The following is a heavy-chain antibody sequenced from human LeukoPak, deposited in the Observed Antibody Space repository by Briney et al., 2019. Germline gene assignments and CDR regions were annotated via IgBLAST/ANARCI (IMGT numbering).Heavy chain of an antibody. V-gene: IGHV1-2*02. CDR3: AAYDSSSYYPDGAFDI. CDR1: GYTFTAYY. D-gene: IGHD3-22*01. Sequence: GASVKVSCKASGYTFTAYYMQWVRQTPGQGLEWMGWINANSGGTNYAQKFQGRVTMTRDTSINTAYMELSRLRSDDTAVYYCAAYDSSSYYPDGAFDIWGQGTMVTVSS. J-gene: IGHJ3*02. CDR2: INANSGGT.